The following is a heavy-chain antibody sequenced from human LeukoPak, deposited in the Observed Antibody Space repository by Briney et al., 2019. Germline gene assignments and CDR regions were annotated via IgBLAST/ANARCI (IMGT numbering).Heavy chain of an antibody. J-gene: IGHJ3*02. V-gene: IGHV3-30*02. CDR3: AKLGYCTSTSCQTHDSFDI. CDR2: IRNDGSNK. CDR1: GFTFSSYG. D-gene: IGHD2-2*01. Sequence: PGGSLRLSCAASGFTFSSYGMEWVRQAPGKGLEWVEFIRNDGSNKYYGKSVKGRLTISRDNSKNTLYRQMNSLRAEDTAMYYCAKLGYCTSTSCQTHDSFDIWGQGTRVTVSS.